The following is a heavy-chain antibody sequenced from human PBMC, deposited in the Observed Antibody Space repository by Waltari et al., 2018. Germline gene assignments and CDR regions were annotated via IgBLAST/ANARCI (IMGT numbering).Heavy chain of an antibody. CDR3: ARDRQSGGFRYDY. CDR1: GFTFSTYA. V-gene: IGHV3-30*01. D-gene: IGHD1-1*01. CDR2: ILHDGSNK. J-gene: IGHJ4*02. Sequence: QVQLVESGGGVVQPGRSLRLSCAASGFTFSTYALHWVRQAPGKGLEWVAVILHDGSNKYSADSVKGRFTISRDNSKNTLYLQMNSLRAEDTATYFCARDRQSGGFRYDYWGQGTLVTVSS.